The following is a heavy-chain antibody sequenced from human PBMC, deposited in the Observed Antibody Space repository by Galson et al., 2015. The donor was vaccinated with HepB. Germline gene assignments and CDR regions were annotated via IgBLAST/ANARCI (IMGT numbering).Heavy chain of an antibody. V-gene: IGHV3-23*01. CDR3: AKGLLLWFGELSGDY. Sequence: SLRLSCAASGFTFSSYAMSWVRQAPGKGLEWVSAISGSGGSTYYADSVKGRFTISRDNSKNTLYLQMNSLRAEDTAVYYCAKGLLLWFGELSGDYWGQGTLVTVSS. CDR2: ISGSGGST. CDR1: GFTFSSYA. J-gene: IGHJ4*02. D-gene: IGHD3-10*01.